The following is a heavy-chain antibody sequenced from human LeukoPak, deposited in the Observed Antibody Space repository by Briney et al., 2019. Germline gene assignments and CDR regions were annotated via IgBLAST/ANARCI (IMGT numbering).Heavy chain of an antibody. J-gene: IGHJ6*03. V-gene: IGHV5-51*03. CDR2: IYPGDSDT. CDR1: GYSFPSYW. Sequence: GESLKIPCKGSGYSFPSYWIGWVRQMPGKGLEWMGIIYPGDSDTRYSPSFQGQVTISADKSISTAYLQWSSLKASDTAMYYCARLWEWLDLDYYYYYYMDVWGKGTTVTVSS. D-gene: IGHD3-3*01. CDR3: ARLWEWLDLDYYYYYYMDV.